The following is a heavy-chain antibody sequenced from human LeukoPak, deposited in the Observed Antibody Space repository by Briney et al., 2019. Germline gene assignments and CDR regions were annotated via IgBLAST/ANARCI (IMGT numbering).Heavy chain of an antibody. V-gene: IGHV3-30-3*01. CDR1: GFTFSSNA. CDR2: ISYDESNK. Sequence: QTGGSLRLSCAASGFTFSSNAMHWVRQAPGKGLEWVALISYDESNKYYADSVKGRFTISRDNSKNTLYLQMNSLRPEDTAVYYCARDAKYCSSISCYTDYWGQGTLVTVPS. D-gene: IGHD2-2*02. CDR3: ARDAKYCSSISCYTDY. J-gene: IGHJ4*02.